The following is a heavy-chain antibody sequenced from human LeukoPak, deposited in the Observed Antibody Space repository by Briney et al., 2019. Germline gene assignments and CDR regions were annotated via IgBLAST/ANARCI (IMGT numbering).Heavy chain of an antibody. Sequence: GGSLRLSCAASGFTFSTYGIHWVRQAPGKGLEWVANIKQDGSEKFYVDSMKGRFTISRDNSKNSLYLQMNSLRAEDTAVYYCAKDPDYGKSWYFDLWGRGTLVTVSS. CDR2: IKQDGSEK. V-gene: IGHV3-7*03. J-gene: IGHJ2*01. D-gene: IGHD4-17*01. CDR1: GFTFSTYG. CDR3: AKDPDYGKSWYFDL.